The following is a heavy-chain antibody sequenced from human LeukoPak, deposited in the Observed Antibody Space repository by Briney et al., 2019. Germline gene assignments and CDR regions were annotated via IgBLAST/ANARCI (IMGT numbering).Heavy chain of an antibody. CDR1: GFTFSSYG. J-gene: IGHJ4*02. CDR2: IWYDGSNK. D-gene: IGHD3-10*01. V-gene: IGHV3-33*06. CDR3: AKGGRRPFGTMVRGVIN. Sequence: GGSLRLSCAASGFTFSSYGMHWVRQAPGKGLEWVAVIWYDGSNKYYADSVKGRFTISRDNSKNTLYLQMNSLRAEDTAVYYCAKGGRRPFGTMVRGVINWGQGTLVTVSP.